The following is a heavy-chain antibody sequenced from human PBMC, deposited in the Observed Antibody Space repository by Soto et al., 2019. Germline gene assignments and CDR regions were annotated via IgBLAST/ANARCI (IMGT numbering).Heavy chain of an antibody. CDR1: GGSINPYY. CDR3: ARNVDTARAYYFDY. V-gene: IGHV4-59*01. J-gene: IGHJ4*02. Sequence: SETLSLTCSDAGGSINPYYWSWVRQPPGKGLEWIGYIYYSGGTSYNPSLRSRVTISVDTSKNQFSLKLRSVTAADTAVYYCARNVDTARAYYFDYWGQGIQVTVSS. D-gene: IGHD5-18*01. CDR2: IYYSGGT.